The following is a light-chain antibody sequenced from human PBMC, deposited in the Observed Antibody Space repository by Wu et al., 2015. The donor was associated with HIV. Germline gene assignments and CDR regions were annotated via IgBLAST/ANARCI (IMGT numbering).Light chain of an antibody. CDR2: DSA. Sequence: DILLTQSPATLSLSPGERATLSCRASQSVNWYLAWFQQKPGQVPRLLIYDSANRATGIPGRFSGSGSGTEFTLTISSMQSEDFVVYYCQQYNNWPPDTFGQGTKLEIK. CDR3: QQYNNWPPDT. CDR1: QSVNWY. J-gene: IGKJ2*01. V-gene: IGKV3-11*01.